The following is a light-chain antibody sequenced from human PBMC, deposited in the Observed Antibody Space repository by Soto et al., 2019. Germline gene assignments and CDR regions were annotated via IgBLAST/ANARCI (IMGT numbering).Light chain of an antibody. CDR2: EGS. CDR1: SSDVGSYNL. V-gene: IGLV2-23*01. J-gene: IGLJ1*01. CDR3: SSYAGSSTYV. Sequence: QSLLTQPASVSGSPGQSVTISCTGASSDVGSYNLVSCYQQHPGKAPKLMIYEGSKRPSGVSNRFSGSKSGNTASLTISGLQAEDEADYYCSSYAGSSTYVFGTGTKVTVL.